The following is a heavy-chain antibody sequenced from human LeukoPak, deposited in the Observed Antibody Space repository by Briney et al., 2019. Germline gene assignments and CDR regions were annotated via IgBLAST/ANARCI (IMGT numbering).Heavy chain of an antibody. V-gene: IGHV1-2*02. Sequence: ASMKVSCKASGYTFTGYYMHWVRQAPGQGLEWLGWINPNSGGTNYAQKFQGRITMTRDTSITTAYMELSSLTSDDTAVYYCARLNITIIPYWGQGTLVTVSS. J-gene: IGHJ4*02. CDR3: ARLNITIIPY. D-gene: IGHD3-22*01. CDR1: GYTFTGYY. CDR2: INPNSGGT.